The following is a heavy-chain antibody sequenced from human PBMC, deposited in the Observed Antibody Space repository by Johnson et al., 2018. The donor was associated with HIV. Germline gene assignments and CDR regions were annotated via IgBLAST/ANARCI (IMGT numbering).Heavy chain of an antibody. CDR3: ARARARVTFDI. CDR1: GFTFSSYD. Sequence: MQLVESGGGLVQPGGSLRLSCAASGFTFSSYDMHWVRQATGKGLEWVSAIGTAGDTYYPGSVKGRFTISRDNSKNSLYLQMNSLRAEDTAVYYCARARARVTFDIWGQGTMVTVSS. CDR2: IGTAGDT. J-gene: IGHJ3*02. V-gene: IGHV3-13*01. D-gene: IGHD2-21*01.